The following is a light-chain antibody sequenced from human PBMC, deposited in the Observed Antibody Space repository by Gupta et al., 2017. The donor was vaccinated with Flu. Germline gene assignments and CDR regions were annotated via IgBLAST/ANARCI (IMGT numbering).Light chain of an antibody. CDR3: SSYTSSSAFV. J-gene: IGLJ1*01. V-gene: IGLV2-14*04. CDR2: DVS. CDR1: SCDVGGSNH. Sequence: STTTPCTETSCDVGGSNHDSCYQQHQGKDPNLIMNDVSNRPSAVSNRLSGCKSGNTKAPPISGLQDEDEEDDYCSSYTSSSAFVFGTGTKVTVL.